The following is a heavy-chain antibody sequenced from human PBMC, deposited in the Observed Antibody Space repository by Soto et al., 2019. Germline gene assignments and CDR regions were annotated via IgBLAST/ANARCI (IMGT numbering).Heavy chain of an antibody. D-gene: IGHD4-17*01. V-gene: IGHV4-39*01. J-gene: IGHJ4*02. Sequence: SETLSLTCTVPGGSISSSDYYWGWIRQPPGKGLEWIGSMSHSGRTAYNPSLKSRVTISEDTSKNQFSLKLSSVTAADAAVYYCATFNGDYVSYWGQGTLVTVS. CDR1: GGSISSSDYY. CDR3: ATFNGDYVSY. CDR2: MSHSGRT.